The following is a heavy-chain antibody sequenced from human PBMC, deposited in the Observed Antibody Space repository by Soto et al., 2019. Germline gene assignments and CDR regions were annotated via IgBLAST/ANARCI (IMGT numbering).Heavy chain of an antibody. J-gene: IGHJ6*04. D-gene: IGHD3-10*01. Sequence: GGSLRLSCAASGFTFSSYSMNWVRQAPGKGLEWVSSISSSSSYIYYADSVKGRFTISRDNAKNSLYLQMNSLRAEDTAVYYCAKVASISMVPARISYYYYSGMDGWGKGTTVTASS. CDR2: ISSSSSYI. CDR1: GFTFSSYS. V-gene: IGHV3-21*01. CDR3: AKVASISMVPARISYYYYSGMDG.